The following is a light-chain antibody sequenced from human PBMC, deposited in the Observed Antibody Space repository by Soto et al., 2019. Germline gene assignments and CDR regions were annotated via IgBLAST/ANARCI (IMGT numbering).Light chain of an antibody. J-gene: IGKJ4*01. Sequence: EVVLTQSPDTLSLSPGETATLSCRASQSLRPTYVAWYQQKPGQAPRLLIYGASFRATDIPNRFSGRGSGTDFTLSISRLEPEDFAVYYCQQYNNWPRSFGGGTKVDIK. CDR2: GAS. CDR1: QSLRPTY. V-gene: IGKV3-20*01. CDR3: QQYNNWPRS.